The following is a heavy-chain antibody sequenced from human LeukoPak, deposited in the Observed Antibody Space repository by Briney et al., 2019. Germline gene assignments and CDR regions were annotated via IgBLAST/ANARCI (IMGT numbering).Heavy chain of an antibody. D-gene: IGHD3-22*01. CDR3: AKDHYYDSSGLDY. J-gene: IGHJ4*02. V-gene: IGHV3-30*18. CDR1: GFTFSSYG. CDR2: ISYDGSNK. Sequence: PGRSLRLSCAASGFTFSSYGMHWVRQAPGKGLEWVAVISYDGSNKYYADSVKGRFTISRDNSKNTLYLQMNSLRAEDTAVYYCAKDHYYDSSGLDYWGQGTRVAVSS.